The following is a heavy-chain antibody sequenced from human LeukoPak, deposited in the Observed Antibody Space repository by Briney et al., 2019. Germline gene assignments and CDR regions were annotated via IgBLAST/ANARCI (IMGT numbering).Heavy chain of an antibody. CDR1: GFTFSSYA. J-gene: IGHJ3*02. D-gene: IGHD3-9*01. CDR2: ISGSGGST. CDR3: AKDLILTSYHDAFDI. Sequence: PGGSLRLSCAASGFTFSSYAMSWVRQAPGKGLEWVSDISGSGGSTYYADSVKGRFTISRDNSKNTLYLQMNSLRAEDTAVYYCAKDLILTSYHDAFDIWGQGTMVTVSS. V-gene: IGHV3-23*01.